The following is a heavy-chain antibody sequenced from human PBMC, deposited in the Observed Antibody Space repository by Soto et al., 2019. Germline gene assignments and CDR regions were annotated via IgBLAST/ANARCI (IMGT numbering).Heavy chain of an antibody. CDR2: MNPNSGNA. Sequence: QVQLVQSGAEVRKPGASVRVSCKATGYSFTRHDINWLRQAAGQGLEWMGWMNPNSGNAVYAQKFQGRVTMTRNTSMTTAYIEVNSLKSEDTAVYFCARGAYNDYSHWFDPWGQGTLVTVSS. J-gene: IGHJ5*02. CDR3: ARGAYNDYSHWFDP. V-gene: IGHV1-8*01. CDR1: GYSFTRHD. D-gene: IGHD4-4*01.